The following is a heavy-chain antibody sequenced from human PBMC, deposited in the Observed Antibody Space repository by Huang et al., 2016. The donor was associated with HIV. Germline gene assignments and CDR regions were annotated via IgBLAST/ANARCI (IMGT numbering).Heavy chain of an antibody. CDR3: AKEGDTGAALGY. J-gene: IGHJ4*02. V-gene: IGHV3-53*01. CDR1: GFTVSTNY. Sequence: EVQLVESGGGLIQPGGSLRLSCAASGFTVSTNYMTWVRQASGKGLEWVSRIDSGGTKYYADPVKGRFTISRDDSENTLYLHMTSLRAGDTAVYYCAKEGDTGAALGYWGQGTLVTVS. D-gene: IGHD2-8*02. CDR2: IDSGGTK.